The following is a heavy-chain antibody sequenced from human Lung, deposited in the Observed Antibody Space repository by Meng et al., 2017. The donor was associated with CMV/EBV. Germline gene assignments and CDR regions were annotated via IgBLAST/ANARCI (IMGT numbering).Heavy chain of an antibody. V-gene: IGHV3-74*01. CDR1: GCCISSYR. D-gene: IGHD2-8*01. J-gene: IGHJ5*02. CDR2: INSGGTTT. Sequence: QLVGFGAGLVKPGGSLGLSWVASGCCISSYRMHWVRQRPGKGLVWVAGINSGGTTTTYADSVKGRFTISRDNANNTLYLQMNSLSGEDTAVYYCARDVMGWFDPWGQGALVTVSS. CDR3: ARDVMGWFDP.